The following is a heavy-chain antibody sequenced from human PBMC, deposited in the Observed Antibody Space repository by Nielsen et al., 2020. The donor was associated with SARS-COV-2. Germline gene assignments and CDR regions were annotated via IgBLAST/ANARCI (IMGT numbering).Heavy chain of an antibody. CDR1: GGSFSGYY. J-gene: IGHJ4*02. V-gene: IGHV4-34*01. CDR2: INHSGST. D-gene: IGHD5-24*01. Sequence: GSLRLSCAVYGGSFSGYYWSWIRQPPGKGLEWIGEINHSGSTNYNPSLKSRVTISVDTSKNQFSLKLSSVTVADTAVYYCARGGGYKLYWGQGTLVTVSS. CDR3: ARGGGYKLY.